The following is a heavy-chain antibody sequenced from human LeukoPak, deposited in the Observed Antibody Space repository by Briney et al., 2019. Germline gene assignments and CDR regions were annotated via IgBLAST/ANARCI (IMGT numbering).Heavy chain of an antibody. D-gene: IGHD2-2*01. CDR1: GFTFSDYY. Sequence: GGSLRLSCAASGFTFSDYYMTWIRQAPGKGLEWVSGISWNSGSIDYADPVKGRFTISRDNAKNSLYLQMNSLRAEDTAVYYCARDRQYCSSTICYGYYYYSMGVWGKGTTVTVSS. V-gene: IGHV3-11*04. J-gene: IGHJ6*03. CDR3: ARDRQYCSSTICYGYYYYSMGV. CDR2: ISWNSGSI.